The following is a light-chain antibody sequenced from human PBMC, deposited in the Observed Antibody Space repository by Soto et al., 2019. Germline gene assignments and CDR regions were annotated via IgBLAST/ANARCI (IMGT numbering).Light chain of an antibody. J-gene: IGKJ2*01. CDR1: QDVSSN. V-gene: IGKV3-15*01. Sequence: EMVVTQSPATLSVSPGERATLSCRASQDVSSNLAWYQQKPGQAPSLLIYGASTRATGTPARFSGSGSGTEFTLTISSLQSEDFAVYYCQQYGSSPPGYTFGQGTKLEIK. CDR2: GAS. CDR3: QQYGSSPPGYT.